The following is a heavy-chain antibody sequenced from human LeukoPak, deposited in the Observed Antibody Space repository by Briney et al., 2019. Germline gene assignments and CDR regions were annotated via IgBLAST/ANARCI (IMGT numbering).Heavy chain of an antibody. CDR2: INPNSGGT. CDR1: GYTFTGYY. Sequence: ASVKVSCTASGYTFTGYYMHWVRQAPGQGLEWMGWINPNSGGTNYAQKFQGRVTMTRDTSISTAYMELSRLRSDDTAVYYCAREIDYYDSSGSDYWGQGTLVTVSS. V-gene: IGHV1-2*02. D-gene: IGHD3-22*01. CDR3: AREIDYYDSSGSDY. J-gene: IGHJ4*02.